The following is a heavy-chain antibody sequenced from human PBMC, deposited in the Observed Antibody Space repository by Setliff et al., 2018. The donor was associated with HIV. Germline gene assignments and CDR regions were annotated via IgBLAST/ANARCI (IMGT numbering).Heavy chain of an antibody. CDR2: INPNSGGT. CDR3: ARQTRTYYYDSSGYSTAFDI. V-gene: IGHV1-2*05. Sequence: ASVKVSCKASGYTFTGYYIHWVRQAPGQGLEWMGRINPNSGGTNYAQKFQGRVTMTRDTSISTAYMELSSLRSDDTVMYYCARQTRTYYYDSSGYSTAFDIWGQGTMVTVSS. CDR1: GYTFTGYY. D-gene: IGHD3-22*01. J-gene: IGHJ3*02.